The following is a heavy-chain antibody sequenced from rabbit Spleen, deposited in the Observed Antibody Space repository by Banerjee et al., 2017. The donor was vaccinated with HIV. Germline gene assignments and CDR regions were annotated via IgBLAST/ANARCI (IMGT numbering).Heavy chain of an antibody. Sequence: QEQLVESRGGLVKPEGSLTLTCKASGFSFGDRDVMCWVRQAPGKGLEWIGCIYTGNGKTYYASWAKGRFTISKSSSTTVTLQMTSLTGADTATYFCARDSGTSFSSYGMDLWGQGTWSPS. V-gene: IGHV1S45*01. J-gene: IGHJ6*01. CDR3: ARDSGTSFSSYGMDL. CDR1: GFSFGDRDV. CDR2: IYTGNGKT. D-gene: IGHD8-1*01.